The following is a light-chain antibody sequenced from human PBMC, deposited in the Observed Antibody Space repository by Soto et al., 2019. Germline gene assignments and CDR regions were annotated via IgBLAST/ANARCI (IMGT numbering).Light chain of an antibody. CDR2: KAS. Sequence: DIQMTQSPSTLSASVGDRVTITCRASQSISNWLAWYQQKAGEAPKVLIYKASTLESGVPSRFSGDGSGTEFTLTIITLQPAAFATYYCKHYSNYPFTFGPGTKVDVK. V-gene: IGKV1-5*03. J-gene: IGKJ3*01. CDR3: KHYSNYPFT. CDR1: QSISNW.